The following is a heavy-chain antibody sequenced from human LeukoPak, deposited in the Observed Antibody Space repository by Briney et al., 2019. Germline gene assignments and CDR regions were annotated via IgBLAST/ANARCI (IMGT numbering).Heavy chain of an antibody. J-gene: IGHJ2*01. D-gene: IGHD6-13*01. CDR3: SAAAVRDWYFDL. CDR1: GGTFSSYA. V-gene: IGHV1-2*02. CDR2: INPNSGGT. Sequence: ASVKVSCKASGGTFSSYAINWVRQAPGQGLEWMGWINPNSGGTNYAQKFQGRVIMTRDTSISTAYMELSRLRSDDTAVYYCSAAAVRDWYFDLWGRGTLVTVSS.